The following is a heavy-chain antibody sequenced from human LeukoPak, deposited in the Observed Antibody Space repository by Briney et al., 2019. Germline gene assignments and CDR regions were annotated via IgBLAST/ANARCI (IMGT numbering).Heavy chain of an antibody. CDR2: IYHSGST. V-gene: IGHV4-39*07. Sequence: KPSETLSLTCTVSGGSISSSSYYWGWIRQPPGKGLEWIGSIYHSGSTNYNPSLKSRVTISVDKSKNQFSLKLSSVTAADTAVYYCAREKATVTSRGGFDYWGQGTLVTVSS. CDR1: GGSISSSSYY. CDR3: AREKATVTSRGGFDY. J-gene: IGHJ4*02. D-gene: IGHD4-17*01.